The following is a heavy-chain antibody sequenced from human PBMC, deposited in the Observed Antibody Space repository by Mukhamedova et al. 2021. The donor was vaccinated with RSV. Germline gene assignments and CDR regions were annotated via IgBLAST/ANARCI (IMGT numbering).Heavy chain of an antibody. J-gene: IGHJ4*02. V-gene: IGHV3-48*04. D-gene: IGHD4-17*01. Sequence: QAPGKGLEWVSYISSSSSTIYYADPVKGRFTISRDNAKNSLYLQMNSLRAEDTAVYYCARVGGVTVTTDWGQGTLVTVSS. CDR2: ISSSSSTI. CDR3: ARVGGVTVTTD.